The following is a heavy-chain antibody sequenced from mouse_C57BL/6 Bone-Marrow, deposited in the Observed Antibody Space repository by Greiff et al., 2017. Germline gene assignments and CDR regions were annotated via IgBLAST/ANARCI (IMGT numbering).Heavy chain of an antibody. D-gene: IGHD1-1*01. CDR3: SRVRIYYYGRAWFAY. CDR1: GFTFSSYA. V-gene: IGHV5-9-1*02. J-gene: IGHJ3*01. CDR2: ISSGGDYI. Sequence: EVQLQESGEGLVKPGGSLKLSCAASGFTFSSYAMSWVRQTPEKRLEWVAYISSGGDYIYYADTVKGRFTISRDNARDTLYLQMRSLKSEDTAMYYCSRVRIYYYGRAWFAYWGQGTLVTVSA.